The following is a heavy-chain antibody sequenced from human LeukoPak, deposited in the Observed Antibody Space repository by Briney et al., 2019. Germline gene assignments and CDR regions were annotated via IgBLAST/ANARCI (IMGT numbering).Heavy chain of an antibody. CDR1: GFTLSSYE. D-gene: IGHD5-12*01. CDR2: ISSSGSVI. CDR3: ARDWLRLGY. Sequence: GGSLRLSCAASGFTLSSYEMNWVRQAPGKGLEWIAYISSSGSVIFCADSVKGRFTLSRDNAKNSLHLQMNSLRAEDTAVYYCARDWLRLGYWGQGTLVTVSS. V-gene: IGHV3-48*03. J-gene: IGHJ4*02.